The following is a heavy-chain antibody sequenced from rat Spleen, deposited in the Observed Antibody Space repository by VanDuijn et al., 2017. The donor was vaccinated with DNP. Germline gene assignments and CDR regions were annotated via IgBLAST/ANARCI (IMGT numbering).Heavy chain of an antibody. D-gene: IGHD1-11*01. Sequence: QVQLQESGPGLVQPSQTLSLTCTVSGFSLTNYHVHWVRQSPGKGLEWMGRIQSGGNTDYSSALKSRLRISRDTSKSQVFLKMNSLQTEDRAMYFCARITAVPPSYFDYWGPGVLVTVSS. V-gene: IGHV2-27*01. CDR3: ARITAVPPSYFDY. CDR2: IQSGGNT. J-gene: IGHJ2*01. CDR1: GFSLTNYH.